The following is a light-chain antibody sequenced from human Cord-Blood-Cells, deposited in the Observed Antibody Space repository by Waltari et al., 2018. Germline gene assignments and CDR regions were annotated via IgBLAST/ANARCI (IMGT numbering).Light chain of an antibody. V-gene: IGLV2-11*01. CDR2: DVS. Sequence: QSALTQPRSVSGSPGQSVTISCTGTSSDVGGYNYVAWYQQHPGKAPKLLLYDVSKRPSGVPDRFSGSKSSNTASPTISGLQAEDEADYYCCSYAGSYVVGTGTKVTVL. CDR3: CSYAGSYV. CDR1: SSDVGGYNY. J-gene: IGLJ1*01.